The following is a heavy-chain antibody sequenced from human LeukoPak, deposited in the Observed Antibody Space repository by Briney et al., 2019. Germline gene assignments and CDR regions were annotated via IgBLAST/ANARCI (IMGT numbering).Heavy chain of an antibody. Sequence: GGSLRLSCAASGFTFSSYGMHWVRQAPGKGLEWVAVTWYDGSNQYYADSVKGRFTISRDNSKDTLYLQMNSLRAEDTAVYYCARDPLGYCSGGTCCSAGWYFDYWGQGTLVTVSS. CDR3: ARDPLGYCSGGTCCSAGWYFDY. J-gene: IGHJ4*02. D-gene: IGHD2-15*01. CDR2: TWYDGSNQ. CDR1: GFTFSSYG. V-gene: IGHV3-33*01.